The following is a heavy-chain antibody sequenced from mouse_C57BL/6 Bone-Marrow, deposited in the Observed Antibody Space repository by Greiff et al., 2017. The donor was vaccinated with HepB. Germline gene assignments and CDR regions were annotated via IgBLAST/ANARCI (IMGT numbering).Heavy chain of an antibody. J-gene: IGHJ3*01. D-gene: IGHD4-1*01. CDR3: ATNWDSSFAY. Sequence: VNLVESGPGLVAPSQSLSITCTVSGFSLTSYGVDWVRQSPGKGLEWLGVIWGVGSTNYNSALKSRLSISKDNSKSQVFLKMNSLQTDDTAMYYCATNWDSSFAYWGQGTLVTVSA. V-gene: IGHV2-6*01. CDR1: GFSLTSYG. CDR2: IWGVGST.